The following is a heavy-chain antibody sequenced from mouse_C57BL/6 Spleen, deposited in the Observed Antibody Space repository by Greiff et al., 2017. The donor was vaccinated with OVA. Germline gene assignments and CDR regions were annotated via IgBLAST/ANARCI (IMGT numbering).Heavy chain of an antibody. CDR3: ARRNYGSSYSAWFAY. J-gene: IGHJ3*01. V-gene: IGHV1-53*01. CDR2: INPSNGGT. Sequence: QVQLQQPGTELVKPGASVKLSCKASGYTFTSYWMHWVKQRPGQGLEWIGNINPSNGGTNYNEKFKSKATLTVDKSSSTAYMQLSSLTAEDSAVYYGARRNYGSSYSAWFAYWGKGTLVTVSA. CDR1: GYTFTSYW. D-gene: IGHD1-1*01.